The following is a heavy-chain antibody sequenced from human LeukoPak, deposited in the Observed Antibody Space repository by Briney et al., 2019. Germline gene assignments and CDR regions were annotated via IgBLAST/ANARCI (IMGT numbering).Heavy chain of an antibody. J-gene: IGHJ4*02. Sequence: SETLSLTCTVSDYSISSGYSWGWIRQPPGKGLEWIGSIYHSGSTHYNPSLKSRVTISVDTSKNQFSLKLSSVTAADTAVYYCARGVVVDLYYFDYWGQGTLVTVSS. CDR3: ARGVVVDLYYFDY. D-gene: IGHD3-22*01. CDR1: DYSISSGYS. V-gene: IGHV4-38-2*02. CDR2: IYHSGST.